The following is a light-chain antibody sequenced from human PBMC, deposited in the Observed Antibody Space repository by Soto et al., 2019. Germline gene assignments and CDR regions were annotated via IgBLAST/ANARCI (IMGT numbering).Light chain of an antibody. CDR2: GAS. V-gene: IGKV3-20*01. J-gene: IGKJ1*01. CDR3: QQYGSSPQT. Sequence: EIVLTQSPGTXSLSPGERATLSCRASQSVSSSYLAWYQQKPGQAPRLLIYGASSRATGIPDRFSGSGSGTDFTLTISRLEPEDFAVYYCQQYGSSPQTFGQGTKVEIK. CDR1: QSVSSSY.